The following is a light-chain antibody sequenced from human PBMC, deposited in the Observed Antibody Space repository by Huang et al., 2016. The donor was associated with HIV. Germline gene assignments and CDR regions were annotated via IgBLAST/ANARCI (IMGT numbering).Light chain of an antibody. V-gene: IGKV1-9*01. CDR1: QDISNY. J-gene: IGKJ4*01. Sequence: IHLTQSPSSLSAFVGDRVTITCRASQDISNYLAWYQLKPGMVRKVLIYGASTLQGGVPSRFSGTGSGADFTLTISSLQPEDFATYFCQQLNSYPLTFGGGTKVEIK. CDR3: QQLNSYPLT. CDR2: GAS.